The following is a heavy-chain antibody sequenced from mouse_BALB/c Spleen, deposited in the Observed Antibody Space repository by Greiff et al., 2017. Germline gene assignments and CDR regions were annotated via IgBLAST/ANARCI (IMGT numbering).Heavy chain of an antibody. V-gene: IGHV3-2*02. CDR2: ISYSGST. CDR1: GYSITSDYA. J-gene: IGHJ2*01. Sequence: EVQLQQSGPGLVKPSQSLSLTCTVTGYSITSDYAWNWIRQFPGNKLEWMGYISYSGSTSYNPSLKSRISITRDTSKNQFFLQLNSVTTEDTATYYCARSNYGYDYWGQGTTLTVSS. D-gene: IGHD1-2*01. CDR3: ARSNYGYDY.